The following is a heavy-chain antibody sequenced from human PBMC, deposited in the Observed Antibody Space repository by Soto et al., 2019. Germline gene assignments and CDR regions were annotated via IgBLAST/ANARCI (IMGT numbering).Heavy chain of an antibody. Sequence: SETLSLTCTVSGDSIISGDYYWSWIRQTPGKGLEWIGYIHYSGSTTYNPSLKSRVTISVDTSKDQFSLKLSSVTAADTAVYYCARGRLVPAVNFDYWGLGTLVTVSS. CDR3: ARGRLVPAVNFDY. D-gene: IGHD2-2*01. CDR2: IHYSGST. V-gene: IGHV4-30-4*02. CDR1: GDSIISGDYY. J-gene: IGHJ4*02.